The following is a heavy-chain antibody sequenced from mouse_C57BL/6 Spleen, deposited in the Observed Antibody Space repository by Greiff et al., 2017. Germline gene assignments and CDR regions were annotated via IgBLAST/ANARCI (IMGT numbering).Heavy chain of an antibody. V-gene: IGHV1-22*01. CDR2: INPNNGGT. Sequence: EVQLQQSGPELVKPGASVKMSCKASGYTFTDYNMHWVKQSHGKSLEWIGYINPNNGGTSYNQKFKGKATLTVNKSSSTAYMELRSLTSEDSAVYYCARGGYGSSFGFAYWGQGTLVTVSA. D-gene: IGHD1-1*01. J-gene: IGHJ3*01. CDR3: ARGGYGSSFGFAY. CDR1: GYTFTDYN.